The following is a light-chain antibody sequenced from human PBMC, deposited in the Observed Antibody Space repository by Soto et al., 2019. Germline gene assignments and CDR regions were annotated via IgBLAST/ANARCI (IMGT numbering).Light chain of an antibody. J-gene: IGLJ2*01. CDR2: SND. V-gene: IGLV1-44*01. CDR1: SSKIGSNT. Sequence: QTVVTQPPSASGTPGQRVTISCSGSSSKIGSNTVNWYQQLPGTAPKLLIYSNDQRPSGVPDRFSGSNSGTSASLAISGLQSEDEADYSCAAWDDSLFVVFGGGTKRTVL. CDR3: AAWDDSLFVV.